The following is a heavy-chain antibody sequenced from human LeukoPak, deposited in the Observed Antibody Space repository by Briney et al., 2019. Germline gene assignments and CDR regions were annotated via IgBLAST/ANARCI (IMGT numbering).Heavy chain of an antibody. J-gene: IGHJ4*02. V-gene: IGHV4-59*01. Sequence: PSETLSLTCTVSGGSISSYYWSWIRQPPGKGLEWIGYIYYSGSTNYNPSLKSRVTISVDTSKNQFSLKLSSVTAADTAVYYCARDTVVTGLDYWGQGTLVTVSS. CDR1: GGSISSYY. D-gene: IGHD4-23*01. CDR3: ARDTVVTGLDY. CDR2: IYYSGST.